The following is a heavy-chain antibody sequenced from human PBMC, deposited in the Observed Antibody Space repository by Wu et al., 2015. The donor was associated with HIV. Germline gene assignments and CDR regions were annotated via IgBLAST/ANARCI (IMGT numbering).Heavy chain of an antibody. CDR1: GNTFNA. Sequence: QVHLVQSGAEVKKPGSSVKISCKASGNTFNAVNWVRQAPGQGLEWMGGIIPLFGTTDYAQLFQGRVTITTDESTSTAYMRLSSLRSEDTAVYFCASPRSPGFSSAWPTYFDYWGQGTPVTVSS. V-gene: IGHV1-69*05. CDR2: IIPLFGTT. D-gene: IGHD6-19*01. J-gene: IGHJ4*02. CDR3: ASPRSPGFSSAWPTYFDY.